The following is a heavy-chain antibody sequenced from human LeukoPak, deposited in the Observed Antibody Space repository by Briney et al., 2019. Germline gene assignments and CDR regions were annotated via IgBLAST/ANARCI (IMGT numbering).Heavy chain of an antibody. D-gene: IGHD6-13*01. J-gene: IGHJ4*02. CDR2: IYSGGST. CDR3: AREVAAAGIFSGYYFDY. Sequence: PGGSLRLSCAASGFTVSSNYMSWVRQAPGKGLEWVSVIYSGGSTYYADSVKGRFTISRDNSKNTLYLQMNSLRAEDTAVYYCAREVAAAGIFSGYYFDYWGQGTLVTVSS. CDR1: GFTVSSNY. V-gene: IGHV3-66*01.